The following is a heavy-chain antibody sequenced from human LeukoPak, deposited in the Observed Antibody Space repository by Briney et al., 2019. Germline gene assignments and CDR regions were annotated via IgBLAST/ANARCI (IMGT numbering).Heavy chain of an antibody. CDR2: IMPSLGIG. V-gene: IGHV1-69*04. D-gene: IGHD1-1*01. CDR1: GGTFLGGTSNNYA. CDR3: ARIRRRTGTTMAYNWFDP. J-gene: IGHJ5*02. Sequence: SVKVSCKASGGTFLGGTSNNYAINWVRQAPGQGLEWLGRIMPSLGIGNYPQKFQGRVTITADESASTAYMELSGLRPDDTAVYYCARIRRRTGTTMAYNWFDPWGQGTLVTVSS.